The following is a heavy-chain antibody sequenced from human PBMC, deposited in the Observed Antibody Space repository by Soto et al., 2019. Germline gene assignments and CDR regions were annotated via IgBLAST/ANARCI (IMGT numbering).Heavy chain of an antibody. CDR2: ISAYNGNT. CDR3: ARAIYTTYGDYPWYFDY. CDR1: GYTFTSYG. D-gene: IGHD4-17*01. V-gene: IGHV1-18*01. J-gene: IGHJ4*02. Sequence: QVQLVQSGAEVKKPGASVKVSCKASGYTFTSYGISWVRQAPGQGLEWMGWISAYNGNTNYAQKLQGRVTMTTDTTTSTAYMELRSLRSNDTAVYYCARAIYTTYGDYPWYFDYWGQGTLVTVSS.